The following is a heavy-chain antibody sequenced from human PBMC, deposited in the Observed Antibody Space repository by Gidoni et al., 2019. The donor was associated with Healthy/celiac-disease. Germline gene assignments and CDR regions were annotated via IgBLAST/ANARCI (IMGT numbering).Heavy chain of an antibody. Sequence: QLQLQASGPGLVKPSETLSLTCTVSGGSISSSSYYWGWIRQPPGKGLEWIGSIYYSGSTYYNPSLKSRVTISVDTSKNQFSLKLSSVPAADTAVYYWATEGNGDYVVLGGNWFDPWGQGTLVTVSS. D-gene: IGHD4-17*01. CDR3: ATEGNGDYVVLGGNWFDP. J-gene: IGHJ5*02. CDR2: IYYSGST. V-gene: IGHV4-39*01. CDR1: GGSISSSSYY.